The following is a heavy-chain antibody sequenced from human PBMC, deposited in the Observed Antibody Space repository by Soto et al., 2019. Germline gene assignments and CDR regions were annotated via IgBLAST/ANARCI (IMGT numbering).Heavy chain of an antibody. D-gene: IGHD3-22*01. V-gene: IGHV3-30*09. CDR3: ARRGWDSYYAIDV. CDR2: ISYDGSDK. CDR1: GFTYTDFA. Sequence: VQLVESGGGEVQPGRSLRLSCAASGFTYTDFALHWVRQAPGKGLEWVAIISYDGSDKYYADSVKGLFAISRDNPKNTLYLEMNSLRPEDTAVYFCARRGWDSYYAIDVWGQGTTVTVFS. J-gene: IGHJ6*02.